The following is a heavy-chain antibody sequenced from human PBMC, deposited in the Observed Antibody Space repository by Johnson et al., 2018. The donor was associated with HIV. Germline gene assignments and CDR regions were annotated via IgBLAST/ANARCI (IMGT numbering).Heavy chain of an antibody. CDR3: ARDLDRSAFDI. Sequence: VQLVESGGGLVQPGRSLRLSCAASGFTFDDYAMHWVRQAPGKGLEWVSGISWNSGSIGYADSVKGRFTISRDNAKNSLYLQMNSLRAEDTAVYYCARDLDRSAFDIWGQGTMVTVSS. J-gene: IGHJ3*02. V-gene: IGHV3-9*01. CDR1: GFTFDDYA. D-gene: IGHD2-2*03. CDR2: ISWNSGSI.